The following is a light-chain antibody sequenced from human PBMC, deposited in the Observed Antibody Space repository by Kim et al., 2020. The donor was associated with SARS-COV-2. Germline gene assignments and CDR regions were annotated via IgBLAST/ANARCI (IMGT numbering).Light chain of an antibody. V-gene: IGKV3-20*01. J-gene: IGKJ2*01. CDR2: GAS. CDR1: QSVSSSY. Sequence: WSPGERATLSCRASQSVSSSYLAWYQQKPGQAPRLLIYGASSRATGIPDRFSGSGSGTDFTLTISRLEPEDFAVYYCQQYGSSAVTFGQGTKLEI. CDR3: QQYGSSAVT.